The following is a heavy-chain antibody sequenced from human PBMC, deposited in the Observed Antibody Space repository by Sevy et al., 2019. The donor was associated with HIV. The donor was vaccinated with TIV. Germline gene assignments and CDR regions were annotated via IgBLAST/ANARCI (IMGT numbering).Heavy chain of an antibody. V-gene: IGHV3-7*01. D-gene: IGHD3-3*01. Sequence: GGSLRLSCAASGFTFSSYWMSWVHQAPGKGLEWVANIKQDGSEKYYVDSVKGRFTISRNNAKNSLYLQMNSLRAEDTAVYYCAREAAWYDFWSGYSGRPYYFDYWGQGTLVTVSS. CDR2: IKQDGSEK. CDR3: AREAAWYDFWSGYSGRPYYFDY. CDR1: GFTFSSYW. J-gene: IGHJ4*02.